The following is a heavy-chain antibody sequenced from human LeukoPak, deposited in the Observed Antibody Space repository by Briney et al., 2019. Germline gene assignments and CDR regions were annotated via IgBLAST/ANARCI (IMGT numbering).Heavy chain of an antibody. D-gene: IGHD2-15*01. CDR2: IYHSGST. CDR3: ARHYTYCSSGGCYPQEFDY. Sequence: KPSETLSLTCTVYGGSFSGYYWGWIRQPPGKGLELVGEIYHSGSTNYNPALKSQVTISVDTSKNQFSLKPSSVTAADTAVYYCARHYTYCSSGGCYPQEFDYWGQGTLVTVSS. CDR1: GGSFSGYY. V-gene: IGHV4-34*01. J-gene: IGHJ4*02.